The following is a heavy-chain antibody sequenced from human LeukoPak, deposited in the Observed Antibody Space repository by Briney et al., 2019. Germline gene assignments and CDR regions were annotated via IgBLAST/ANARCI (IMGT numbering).Heavy chain of an antibody. CDR1: GFTFSSYG. J-gene: IGHJ4*02. V-gene: IGHV3-33*01. Sequence: GGSLRLSCAASGFTFSSYGMHWVRQAPGKGLEWVAVIWYDGSNKYYADSVKGRFTISRDNSKNTLYLQMNSLRAEDTAVYYCARAVFGGYSYSYGDYWGQGTLVTVSS. D-gene: IGHD5-18*01. CDR2: IWYDGSNK. CDR3: ARAVFGGYSYSYGDY.